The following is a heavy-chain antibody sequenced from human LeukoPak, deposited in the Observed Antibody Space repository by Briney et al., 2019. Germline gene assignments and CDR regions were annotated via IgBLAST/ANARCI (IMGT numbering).Heavy chain of an antibody. D-gene: IGHD2-8*01. J-gene: IGHJ4*02. CDR3: APPPNGYYFDY. CDR1: GFTFSSYA. Sequence: GGSLRLSCAASGFTFSSYAMSWVRQAPGKGLEWVSAISGSGGSTYYADSVKGRFTISRDISKNTLYLQMNSLRAEDTAVYYCAPPPNGYYFDYWGQGTLVTVSS. V-gene: IGHV3-23*01. CDR2: ISGSGGST.